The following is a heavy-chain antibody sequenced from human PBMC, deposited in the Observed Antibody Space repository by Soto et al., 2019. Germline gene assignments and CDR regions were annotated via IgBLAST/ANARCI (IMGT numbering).Heavy chain of an antibody. D-gene: IGHD4-17*01. Sequence: EVQLVESGGGLVKPGGSLRLSCAASGFTFSSYSMNWVRQAPGKGLEWVSSISSSSSYIYYADSEKGRFTISRDNAKNSLYLQMNSLRAEDTAVYYCARARKMTTVTTPIGYWGQGTLVTVSS. J-gene: IGHJ4*02. CDR2: ISSSSSYI. CDR1: GFTFSSYS. V-gene: IGHV3-21*01. CDR3: ARARKMTTVTTPIGY.